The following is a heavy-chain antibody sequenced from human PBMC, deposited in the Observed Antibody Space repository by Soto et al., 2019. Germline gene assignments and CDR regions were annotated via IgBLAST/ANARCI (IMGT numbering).Heavy chain of an antibody. CDR2: IKEDGSEK. CDR3: ARYSVYCHYTNCRGDVYEI. Sequence: EVQLVESGGGLVQPGGSLRLSCAASGFSFSSYWMSWFRHAPGKGLEWVANIKEDGSEKYYVDSVKGRFTISRDNAKNSLYLTMHSLRAEATAVYYCARYSVYCHYTNCRGDVYEIWGQGTMVTVSS. CDR1: GFSFSSYW. V-gene: IGHV3-7*04. J-gene: IGHJ3*02. D-gene: IGHD3-3*01.